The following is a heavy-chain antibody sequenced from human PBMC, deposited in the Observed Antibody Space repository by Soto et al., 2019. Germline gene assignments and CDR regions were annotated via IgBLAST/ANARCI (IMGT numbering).Heavy chain of an antibody. CDR3: ARWYSSSYNWFDP. J-gene: IGHJ5*02. CDR2: IYYSGST. D-gene: IGHD6-6*01. Sequence: PSETLSLTCTVSGGSISSYYWILIRQPPGKGLEWIGYIYYSGSTNYNPSLKSRVTISVDTSKNQFSLKLSSVTAADTAVYYCARWYSSSYNWFDPWGQGTLVTVSS. V-gene: IGHV4-59*01. CDR1: GGSISSYY.